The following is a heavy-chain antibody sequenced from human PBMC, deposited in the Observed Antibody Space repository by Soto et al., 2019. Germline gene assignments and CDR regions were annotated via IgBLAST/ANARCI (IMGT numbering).Heavy chain of an antibody. V-gene: IGHV3-30*18. J-gene: IGHJ4*02. D-gene: IGHD1-26*01. Sequence: QVQLVESGGGVVQPGRSLRLSCAASGFTFSSYGMHWVRQAPGKGLEWVAVISYDGSNKYYADSVKGRFNISRNNSKNTLYLQMNSLSAEDTAVYYCAKGPRYRGSYRLDYWGQGTLVTVSS. CDR3: AKGPRYRGSYRLDY. CDR1: GFTFSSYG. CDR2: ISYDGSNK.